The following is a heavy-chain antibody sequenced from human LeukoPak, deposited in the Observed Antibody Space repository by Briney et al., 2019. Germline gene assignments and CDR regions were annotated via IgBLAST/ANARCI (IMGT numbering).Heavy chain of an antibody. Sequence: PGGSLRLSCAASGFTVSSYYMSWVRQAPGKGLEWVSVIYSGRSTSYADSVKGRFTIFRDNSKNTLDLQINSLRAEDTAVYYCARGTWPNNLFDYWGQGTLVTVSS. CDR2: IYSGRST. CDR1: GFTVSSYY. D-gene: IGHD1/OR15-1a*01. J-gene: IGHJ4*02. CDR3: ARGTWPNNLFDY. V-gene: IGHV3-66*01.